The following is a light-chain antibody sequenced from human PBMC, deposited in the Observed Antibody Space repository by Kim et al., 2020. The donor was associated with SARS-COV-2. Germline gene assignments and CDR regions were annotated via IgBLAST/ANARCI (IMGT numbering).Light chain of an antibody. J-gene: IGLJ3*02. Sequence: GQSITISCTGTSSDVGAYNYLSWYQQHPGNAPKLIIYHVTKRPSWIPNRFSGSKSGTTASLTISGLQAEDEATYFCSSYTSSNTLLFGGGTNLTVL. CDR1: SSDVGAYNY. CDR2: HVT. CDR3: SSYTSSNTLL. V-gene: IGLV2-14*03.